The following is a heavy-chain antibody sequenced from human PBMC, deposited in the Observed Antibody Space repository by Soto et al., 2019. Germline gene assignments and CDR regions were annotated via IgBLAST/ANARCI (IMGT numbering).Heavy chain of an antibody. CDR2: ISAYNGNT. V-gene: IGHV1-18*03. CDR1: GYTFTSYG. CDR3: AGGVVPAYCP. Sequence: QVQLVQSGAEVKKPGASVKVSCKASGYTFTSYGISWVRQAPGQGLEWMGWISAYNGNTNYAQKLQGRVTMTTDTSNSTADMEMRSLRSVVMAVYYYAGGVVPAYCPWGQGTLVTLSS. D-gene: IGHD2-2*01. J-gene: IGHJ5*02.